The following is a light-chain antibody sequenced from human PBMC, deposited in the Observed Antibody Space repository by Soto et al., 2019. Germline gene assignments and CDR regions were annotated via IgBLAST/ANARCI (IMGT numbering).Light chain of an antibody. J-gene: IGKJ2*01. Sequence: EIVMTQSPATLSVSPGERVTLSCRASQNITTNLAWSQQKPGQPPRLLIYGASTRVTGIPARFTGSGSGTEFTLTISSLQSEDFAMYYFQQYNNWPPYTFGQGTNLDIK. V-gene: IGKV3-15*01. CDR2: GAS. CDR1: QNITTN. CDR3: QQYNNWPPYT.